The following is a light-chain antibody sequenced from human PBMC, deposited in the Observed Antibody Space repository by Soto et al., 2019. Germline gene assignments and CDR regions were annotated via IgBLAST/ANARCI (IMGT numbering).Light chain of an antibody. Sequence: QSALTQPRSVSGSPGQSVTISCTGTSGDVGGYNFVSWYQQYPGKAPKLIIYDVTKRPSGVPDRFSGSKSGNTASLTISGLQSEDEADYYCASLTTTNFVFGTGTKLTVL. CDR1: SGDVGGYNF. J-gene: IGLJ1*01. CDR3: ASLTTTNFV. CDR2: DVT. V-gene: IGLV2-11*01.